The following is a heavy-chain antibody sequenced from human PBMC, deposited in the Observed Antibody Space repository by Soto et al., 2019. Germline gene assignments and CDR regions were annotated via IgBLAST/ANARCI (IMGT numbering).Heavy chain of an antibody. CDR2: IIPIFGTA. J-gene: IGHJ6*02. CDR1: GGTFSSYA. CDR3: ARAPLGYCSSTSCRTLGMDV. Sequence: QVQLVQSGAEVKKPGSSVKVSCKASGGTFSSYAISWVRQAPGQGLEWMGGIIPIFGTANYAQKFQGRVTITADESTSTAYMELRSLRSEDKAVYYCARAPLGYCSSTSCRTLGMDVWGQGTTVTVSS. V-gene: IGHV1-69*01. D-gene: IGHD2-2*01.